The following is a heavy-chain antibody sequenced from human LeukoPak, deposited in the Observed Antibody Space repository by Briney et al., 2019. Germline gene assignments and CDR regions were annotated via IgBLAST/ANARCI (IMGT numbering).Heavy chain of an antibody. D-gene: IGHD1-26*01. CDR2: IIPIFGTA. Sequence: GASVKVSCKASGGTFSSYAISWVRQAPGQGLEWMGGIIPIFGTANYAQKFQGRVTITADESTSTAYMELSSLRSEDTAVYYCARDLGKWELRDCLGYWGQGTLVTVSS. V-gene: IGHV1-69*01. CDR1: GGTFSSYA. CDR3: ARDLGKWELRDCLGY. J-gene: IGHJ4*02.